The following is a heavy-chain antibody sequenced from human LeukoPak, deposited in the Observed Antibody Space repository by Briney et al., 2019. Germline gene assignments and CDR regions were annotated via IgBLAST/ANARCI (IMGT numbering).Heavy chain of an antibody. CDR2: IKSNTDGGTT. CDR1: GFAFSNAW. CDR3: TTSMVRGVLIDY. Sequence: GGSLRLSCAASGFAFSNAWMSWVRQAPGKGLEWVGRIKSNTDGGTTDYAAPVKGRFTISRDDSECTLYLQMNSLKTEDTAVYYCTTSMVRGVLIDYWGQGALATVSS. D-gene: IGHD3-10*01. V-gene: IGHV3-15*01. J-gene: IGHJ4*02.